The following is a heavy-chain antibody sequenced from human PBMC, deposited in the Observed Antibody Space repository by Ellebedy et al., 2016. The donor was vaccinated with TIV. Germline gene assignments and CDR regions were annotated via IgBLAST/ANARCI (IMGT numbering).Heavy chain of an antibody. Sequence: SETLSLTXTVSGYSISSGYYWGWIRQPPGKGLEWIGSIYHSGSTYYNPSLKSRVTISVDTSKNQFSLKLSSVTAADTAVYYCAGSRLVGFDYWGQGTLVTVSS. V-gene: IGHV4-38-2*02. J-gene: IGHJ4*02. CDR3: AGSRLVGFDY. CDR1: GYSISSGYY. D-gene: IGHD3-16*01. CDR2: IYHSGST.